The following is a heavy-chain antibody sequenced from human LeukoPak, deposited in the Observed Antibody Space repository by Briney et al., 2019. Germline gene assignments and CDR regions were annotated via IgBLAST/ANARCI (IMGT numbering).Heavy chain of an antibody. Sequence: GRSLRLSCAASGFTFDDYAMRWVRQAPGKGLEWVSGICWNSGSIGYADSVKGRFTISRDNAKNSLYLQMNSLRAEDTALYYCAKGGIEYYYDSSGYSYFDYWGQGTLVTVSS. CDR1: GFTFDDYA. D-gene: IGHD3-22*01. V-gene: IGHV3-9*01. CDR2: ICWNSGSI. J-gene: IGHJ4*02. CDR3: AKGGIEYYYDSSGYSYFDY.